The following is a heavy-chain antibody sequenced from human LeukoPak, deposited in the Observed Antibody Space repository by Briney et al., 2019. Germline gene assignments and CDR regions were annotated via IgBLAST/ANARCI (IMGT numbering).Heavy chain of an antibody. Sequence: SETLSLTCTVSGVSISSYYWSWIRQPPGKGPEWIGYIYYSGSTNYNPSLKSRVTISVDTSKSQFSLKLSSVTAADTAVYYCARSATVTTARWFDPWGQGTLVTVSS. V-gene: IGHV4-59*01. CDR1: GVSISSYY. CDR3: ARSATVTTARWFDP. J-gene: IGHJ5*02. D-gene: IGHD4-17*01. CDR2: IYYSGST.